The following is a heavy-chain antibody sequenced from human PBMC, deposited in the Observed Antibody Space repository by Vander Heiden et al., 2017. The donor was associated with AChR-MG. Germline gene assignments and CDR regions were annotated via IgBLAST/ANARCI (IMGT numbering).Heavy chain of an antibody. J-gene: IGHJ6*03. CDR2: IIPLFETA. Sequence: QAQLLHSGPEVKTPGPPLKVSCQGYDSLFPTLAINRVRHAPGQGLAWMGGIIPLFETAHYPQNFQGRVTVTADKSTRTVYMELTGRISDDTAVYFCATSSQSESVLAYYMDVWGEGTTVTVSS. CDR3: ATSSQSESVLAYYMDV. CDR1: DSLFPTLA. D-gene: IGHD2-15*01. V-gene: IGHV1-69*06.